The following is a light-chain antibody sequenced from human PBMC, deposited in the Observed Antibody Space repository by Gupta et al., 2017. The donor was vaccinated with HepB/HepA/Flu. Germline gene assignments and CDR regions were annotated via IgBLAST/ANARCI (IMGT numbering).Light chain of an antibody. Sequence: EIVLTQSPGTLSLSPGERATLSCRASQSVSRYLAWYQQKPGQPPSLLVFDASNRATGVPARFSGSGSGTDFTLTISSLEPEDFAVYYCQQRINWPLTFGGGTRVEIK. CDR3: QQRINWPLT. CDR2: DAS. V-gene: IGKV3-11*01. CDR1: QSVSRY. J-gene: IGKJ4*01.